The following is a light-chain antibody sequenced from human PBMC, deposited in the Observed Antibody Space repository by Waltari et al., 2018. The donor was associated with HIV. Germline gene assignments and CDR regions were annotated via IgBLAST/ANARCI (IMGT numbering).Light chain of an antibody. J-gene: IGLJ3*02. Sequence: QSALTQPAPLSASPRQPPTISSTGLSSHVDSYTSVCWYQQHPGKAPKLRIYDVTHRPSGVSNRFSGSKSGNTAYLTISGLQAEDEADYYCSSYTSSSWVFGGGTKLTVL. V-gene: IGLV2-14*03. CDR1: SSHVDSYTS. CDR3: SSYTSSSWV. CDR2: DVT.